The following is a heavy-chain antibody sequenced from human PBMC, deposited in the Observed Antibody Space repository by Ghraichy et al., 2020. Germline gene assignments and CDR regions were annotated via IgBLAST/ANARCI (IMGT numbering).Heavy chain of an antibody. V-gene: IGHV3-21*01. CDR2: ISSSSSYT. J-gene: IGHJ4*02. CDR3: ASGPPWDY. CDR1: GFTFSSYS. Sequence: GGSLRLSCAASGFTFSSYSINWVRQAPGKGLEWVSSISSSSSYTYYADSVKGRFTISRDNAKNSLYLQMNSLRAEDTAVYYCASGPPWDYWGQGTLVTVSS.